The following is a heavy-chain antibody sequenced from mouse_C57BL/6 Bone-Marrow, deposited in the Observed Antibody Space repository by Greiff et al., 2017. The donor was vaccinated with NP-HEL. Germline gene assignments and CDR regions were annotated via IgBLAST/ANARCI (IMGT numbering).Heavy chain of an antibody. CDR1: GYTFTSYG. D-gene: IGHD1-1*01. CDR3: ARGGYYYGSFDY. CDR2: IYPRSGNT. J-gene: IGHJ2*01. Sequence: QVQLQQSGAELARPGASVKLSCKASGYTFTSYGISWVKQRPGQGLEWIGEIYPRSGNTYYNEKFKGKATLTADKSSSTAYMELRSLTSEDSAVYFCARGGYYYGSFDYWGQGTTLTVSS. V-gene: IGHV1-81*01.